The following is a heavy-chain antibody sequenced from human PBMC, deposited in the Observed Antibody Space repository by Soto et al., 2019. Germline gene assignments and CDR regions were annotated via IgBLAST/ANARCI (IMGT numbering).Heavy chain of an antibody. CDR1: GYTFTSYY. CDR3: ARDLSRVKSGYSSLDY. J-gene: IGHJ4*02. CDR2: INPSGGST. Sequence: SCKASGYTFTSYYMHWVRQAPGQGLEWMGIINPSGGSTSYAQKFQGRVTMTRDTSTSTVYMELSSLRSEDTAVYYCARDLSRVKSGYSSLDYWGQGTLVTVSS. V-gene: IGHV1-46*01. D-gene: IGHD3-3*01.